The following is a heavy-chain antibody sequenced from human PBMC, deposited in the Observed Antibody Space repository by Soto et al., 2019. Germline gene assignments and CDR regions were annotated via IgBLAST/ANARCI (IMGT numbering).Heavy chain of an antibody. CDR3: ARGTRATQYYFYFHGMDV. J-gene: IGHJ6*02. Sequence: ETLSLTCTVSGGSINSHYWSWIRQPPGKGLEWIGYISHSGTTSYNPSLKSRLTISLNTSKNQFSLKLRSVTAADTAVYYCARGTRATQYYFYFHGMDVWGQGTTVTVSS. V-gene: IGHV4-59*11. CDR2: ISHSGTT. D-gene: IGHD3-10*01. CDR1: GGSINSHY.